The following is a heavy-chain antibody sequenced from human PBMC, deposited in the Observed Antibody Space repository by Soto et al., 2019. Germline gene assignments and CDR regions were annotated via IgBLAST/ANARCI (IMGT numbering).Heavy chain of an antibody. J-gene: IGHJ6*02. V-gene: IGHV5-51*01. CDR3: ARHGEGYCSGGSCLYYGMDV. CDR1: GYXFTTHL. Sequence: PXEXLKISCKSSGYXFTTHLIVWVRQVPEKGLEWVGIIYPGGSETRYSPSFQRQVSISAAQSTSTAYLKWSSLKASDSAIYYCARHGEGYCSGGSCLYYGMDVWGQGTTATVSS. CDR2: IYPGGSET. D-gene: IGHD2-15*01.